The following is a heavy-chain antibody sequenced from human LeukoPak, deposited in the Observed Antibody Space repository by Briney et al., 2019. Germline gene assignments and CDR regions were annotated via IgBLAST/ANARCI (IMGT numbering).Heavy chain of an antibody. CDR1: GASISGGYW. V-gene: IGHV4-4*02. J-gene: IGHJ4*02. D-gene: IGHD3-10*01. CDR2: IYQSGST. Sequence: SGTLSLTCAASGASISGGYWWSWVRQPPGKGLEWIGEIYQSGSTNYNPTLKSGVTISVDESQHPFSLDLSSVTAAHTAVYYCSTVRGVTTFDNWGQGTLVTVSS. CDR3: STVRGVTTFDN.